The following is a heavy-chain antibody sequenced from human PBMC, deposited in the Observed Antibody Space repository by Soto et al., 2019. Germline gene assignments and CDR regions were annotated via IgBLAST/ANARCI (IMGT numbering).Heavy chain of an antibody. CDR3: ARDYYGDYYFDY. CDR1: GFTFTSYS. D-gene: IGHD4-17*01. J-gene: IGHJ4*02. CDR2: ITSATYI. Sequence: PGGSLRLSCAASGFTFTSYSMNWVRQAPGKGLEWVSSITSATYIYYADSVRGRFTISRDNAKNSLYLQMNSLRAEDTAVYYCARDYYGDYYFDYWGQGTLVTVSS. V-gene: IGHV3-21*01.